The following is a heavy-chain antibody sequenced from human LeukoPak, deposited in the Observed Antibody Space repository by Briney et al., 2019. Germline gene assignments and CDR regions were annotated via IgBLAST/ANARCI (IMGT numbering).Heavy chain of an antibody. CDR2: FDPEDGET. J-gene: IGHJ5*02. CDR3: ARGTVTTWGWFDP. V-gene: IGHV1-24*01. D-gene: IGHD4-17*01. Sequence: ASVKVSCKVSGYTLTELSMHWVRQAPGKGLEWMGGFDPEDGETIYAQKFQGRVTMTRDTSTSTVYMELSSLRSEDTAVYYCARGTVTTWGWFDPWGQGTLVTVSS. CDR1: GYTLTELS.